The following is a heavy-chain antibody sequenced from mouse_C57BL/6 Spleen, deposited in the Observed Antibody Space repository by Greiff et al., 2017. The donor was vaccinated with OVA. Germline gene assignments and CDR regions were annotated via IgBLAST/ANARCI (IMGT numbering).Heavy chain of an antibody. CDR1: GFTFSDYG. J-gene: IGHJ4*01. CDR3: ARNYGSSYAYAMDY. D-gene: IGHD1-1*01. V-gene: IGHV5-17*01. CDR2: ISSGSSTI. Sequence: EVKLMESGGGLVKPGGSLKLSCAASGFTFSDYGMHWVRQAPEKGLEWVAYISSGSSTIYYADTVKGRFTISRDNAKHTLFLQMTSLRSEDTAMYYCARNYGSSYAYAMDYWGQGTSVTVSS.